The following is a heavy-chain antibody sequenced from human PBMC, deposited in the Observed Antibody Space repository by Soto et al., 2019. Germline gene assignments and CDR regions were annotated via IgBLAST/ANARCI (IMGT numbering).Heavy chain of an antibody. CDR1: GFTFSDHY. J-gene: IGHJ6*02. CDR2: TRNKANSYTT. D-gene: IGHD3-10*01. Sequence: GGSLRLSCAASGFTFSDHYMDWVRQAPGKGLEWVGRTRNKANSYTTEYAASVKGRFTISRDDSKNSLYLQMNSLKTEDTAVYYCAREVITMVRGVPYYYYGMDVWGQGTTVTVSS. CDR3: AREVITMVRGVPYYYYGMDV. V-gene: IGHV3-72*01.